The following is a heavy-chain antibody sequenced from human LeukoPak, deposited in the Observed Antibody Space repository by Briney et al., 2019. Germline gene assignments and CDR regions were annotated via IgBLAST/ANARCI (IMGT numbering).Heavy chain of an antibody. V-gene: IGHV3-23*01. CDR1: GFTFSSYA. J-gene: IGHJ4*02. D-gene: IGHD6-19*01. Sequence: GGSLRLSCAASGFTFSSYAMSWVRQAPGKGLEWVSAISGSGGSTYYADSAKGRFTISRDNSKNTLYLQMNSLRTEDTAFYYCAKDRSRPYSSFDSWGQGTLVTVSS. CDR2: ISGSGGST. CDR3: AKDRSRPYSSFDS.